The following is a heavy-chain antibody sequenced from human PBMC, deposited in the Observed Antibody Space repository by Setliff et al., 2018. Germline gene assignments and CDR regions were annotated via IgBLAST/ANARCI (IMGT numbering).Heavy chain of an antibody. CDR2: LNPMLALP. CDR1: GYTFTGYS. CDR3: AVFNVTPTRKKYYSYLDV. V-gene: IGHV1-69*10. Sequence: SVKVSCKASGYTFTGYSLHWVRQAPGQGLEWMGWLNPMLALPNKAEKFQDRITITADKSTNTAYMELSSLRSEYTAVYYCAVFNVTPTRKKYYSYLDVWGKGTTVTVSS. D-gene: IGHD2-2*01. J-gene: IGHJ6*03.